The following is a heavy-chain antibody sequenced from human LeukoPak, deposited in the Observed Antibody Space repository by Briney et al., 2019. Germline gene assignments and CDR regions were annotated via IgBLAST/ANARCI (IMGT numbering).Heavy chain of an antibody. J-gene: IGHJ5*02. CDR3: ARAGLGFGELSNNWFDP. Sequence: GGSLRLSCAASRFTFLSYAMSGARQAPGKGVEWVSATSGSGGSTSYVDSVKGRFTISRENSKNTLYLQMNSLRAEDTAVYYCARAGLGFGELSNNWFDPWGQGTLVTVSS. V-gene: IGHV3-23*01. D-gene: IGHD3-10*01. CDR2: TSGSGGST. CDR1: RFTFLSYA.